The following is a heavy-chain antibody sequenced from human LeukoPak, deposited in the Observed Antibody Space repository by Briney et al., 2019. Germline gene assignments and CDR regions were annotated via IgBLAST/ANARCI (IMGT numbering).Heavy chain of an antibody. CDR3: ARDYCSSTSCLFDY. V-gene: IGHV1-2*06. D-gene: IGHD2-2*01. Sequence: ASVKVSCKASGYTFTGYYMHWVRQAPGQGLEWMGRINPNSGDTNYAQKFQGRVAMTRDTSISTAFMELTRLRSDDTAVYYCARDYCSSTSCLFDYWGQGTLVTVSS. CDR2: INPNSGDT. J-gene: IGHJ4*02. CDR1: GYTFTGYY.